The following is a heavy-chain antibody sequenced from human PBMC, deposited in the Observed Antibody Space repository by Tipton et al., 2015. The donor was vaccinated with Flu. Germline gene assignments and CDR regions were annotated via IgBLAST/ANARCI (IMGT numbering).Heavy chain of an antibody. J-gene: IGHJ4*02. CDR1: GDSIRSDYY. V-gene: IGHV4-34*01. Sequence: GSLRLSCTISGDSIRSDYYWNWIRQPPGKGLEWIGEINHSGSTNYNPSLKSRVTISVDTSKNQFSLKLSSVTAADTAVYFCARGLYGSGSYQRRYFDSWGQGTLVTVSS. D-gene: IGHD3-10*01. CDR2: INHSGST. CDR3: ARGLYGSGSYQRRYFDS.